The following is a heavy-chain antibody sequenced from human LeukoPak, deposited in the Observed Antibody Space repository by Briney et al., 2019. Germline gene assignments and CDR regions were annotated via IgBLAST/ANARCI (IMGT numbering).Heavy chain of an antibody. CDR3: ATTATLNHWGGRAFDI. V-gene: IGHV4-34*01. D-gene: IGHD7-27*01. CDR2: FNHSGST. CDR1: GGSFSGYY. Sequence: SETLSLTCAVYGGSFSGYYWSWIRQPPGKGLEWIGEFNHSGSTSYNPSLKSRVTISVDTSKNQFSLKLSSVTAADTAVYYCATTATLNHWGGRAFDIWGQGTMVTVSS. J-gene: IGHJ3*02.